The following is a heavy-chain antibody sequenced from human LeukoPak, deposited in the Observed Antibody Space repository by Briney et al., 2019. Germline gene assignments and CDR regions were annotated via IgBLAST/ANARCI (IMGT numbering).Heavy chain of an antibody. CDR1: GGSISSSNW. Sequence: SGTLSLTCADSGGSISSSNWWSWVRQPPGKGLEWIGYIYYSGSTNYNPSLKSRVTISVDTSKNQFSLKLSSVTAADTAVYYCARARSSGWRWYFDLWGRGTLVTVSS. CDR3: ARARSSGWRWYFDL. D-gene: IGHD6-19*01. J-gene: IGHJ2*01. V-gene: IGHV4-4*02. CDR2: IYYSGST.